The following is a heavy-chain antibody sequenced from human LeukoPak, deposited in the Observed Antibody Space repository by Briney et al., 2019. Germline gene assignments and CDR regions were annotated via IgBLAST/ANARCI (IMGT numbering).Heavy chain of an antibody. V-gene: IGHV3-33*01. D-gene: IGHD7-27*01. CDR1: GFTFSSYG. Sequence: PGGSLRLSCAASGFTFSSYGMHWVRQAPGKGLEWVAVIWFDGSNKYYADSVKGRFTISRDNSKDMLYLQMNSLRAEDTAVYYCARDRDWGCSYCSYWGQGTLVTVSS. CDR2: IWFDGSNK. J-gene: IGHJ4*02. CDR3: ARDRDWGCSYCSY.